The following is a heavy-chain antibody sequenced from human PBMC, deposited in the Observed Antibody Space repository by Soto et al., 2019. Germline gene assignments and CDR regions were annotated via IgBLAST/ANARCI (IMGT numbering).Heavy chain of an antibody. V-gene: IGHV3-53*01. CDR3: AREKWTVTTSYSYYYYGLDV. J-gene: IGHJ6*02. Sequence: EVQLVESGGGLIQPGGSLRLSCAASGFTVSSAYMSWVRQAPGKGLEWVSVLYSGGSPYYADSVMGRFTISRDISKSMLYLEMSSLRVEDTAVYYCAREKWTVTTSYSYYYYGLDVWGQGTTVTVS. D-gene: IGHD4-17*01. CDR2: LYSGGSP. CDR1: GFTVSSAY.